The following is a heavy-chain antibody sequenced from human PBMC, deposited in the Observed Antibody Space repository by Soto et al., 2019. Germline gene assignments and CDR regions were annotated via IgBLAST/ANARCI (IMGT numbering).Heavy chain of an antibody. CDR1: GGSFSGVYY. J-gene: IGHJ4*02. V-gene: IGHV4-30-4*01. CDR3: ARLYYDFWSGYYIPDY. CDR2: IYYSGST. Sequence: SEPLSLTCAVYGGSFSGVYYWSWIRKHPGKGLEWIGYIYYSGSTYYNPSLKSRVTISVDTSKNQFSLKLSSVTAADTAVYYCARLYYDFWSGYYIPDYWGQGTLVTVSS. D-gene: IGHD3-3*01.